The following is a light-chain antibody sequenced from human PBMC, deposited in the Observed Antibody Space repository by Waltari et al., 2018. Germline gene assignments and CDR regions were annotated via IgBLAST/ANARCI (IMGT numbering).Light chain of an antibody. CDR1: QSVRTY. CDR2: DAS. J-gene: IGKJ4*01. Sequence: EIVLTQSPATLSLSPGERATLSCRASQSVRTYLAWYQQKPGQAPRLLIYDASTSATAIPARFSGSGSGTDFTLTISSLEPEDFAVYYCQQRSIWPPLTFGGGTKVEIK. V-gene: IGKV3-11*01. CDR3: QQRSIWPPLT.